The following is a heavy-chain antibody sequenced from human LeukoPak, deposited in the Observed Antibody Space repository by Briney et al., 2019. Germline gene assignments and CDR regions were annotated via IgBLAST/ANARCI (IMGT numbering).Heavy chain of an antibody. CDR1: GGSISSSSYY. CDR2: IYYSGST. Sequence: SETLSLTCTVSGGSISSSSYYWGWIRQPPGKGLEWIGSIYYSGSTYYNPSLKSRVTISVDTSKNQFSLKLSSVTAADTAVYYCARLMVRGGLSYWGQGALVTVSS. CDR3: ARLMVRGGLSY. J-gene: IGHJ4*02. D-gene: IGHD3-10*01. V-gene: IGHV4-39*07.